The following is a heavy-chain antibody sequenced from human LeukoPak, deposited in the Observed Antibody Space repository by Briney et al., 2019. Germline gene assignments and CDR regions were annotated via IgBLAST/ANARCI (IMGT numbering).Heavy chain of an antibody. D-gene: IGHD5-12*01. CDR2: IYYSGST. Sequence: SSETLSLTCTVSGGSISSGGYYWSWIRQHPGQGLEWIGYIYYSGSTYYNPSLKSRVTISVDTSKNQFSLKLSSVTAADTAVYYCARTIRDIGLLDYWGQGTLVTVSS. CDR1: GGSISSGGYY. CDR3: ARTIRDIGLLDY. V-gene: IGHV4-31*03. J-gene: IGHJ4*02.